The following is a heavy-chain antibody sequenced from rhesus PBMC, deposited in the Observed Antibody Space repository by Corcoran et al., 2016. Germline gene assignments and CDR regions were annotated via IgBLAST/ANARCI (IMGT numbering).Heavy chain of an antibody. CDR3: TRGVGSSDCGY. D-gene: IGHD4-29*01. V-gene: IGHV1-200*01. CDR1: GYTFTSYS. J-gene: IGHJ4*01. Sequence: QVQLVQSGAEVKKPGASVKLSCKASGYTFTSYSINWVRQAPGQGLEWRGWINPSNGNTGYAQKFQRRVTMTRDTSTSTAYMELSSLRSEDTAVYYCTRGVGSSDCGYWGQGVLVTVSS. CDR2: INPSNGNT.